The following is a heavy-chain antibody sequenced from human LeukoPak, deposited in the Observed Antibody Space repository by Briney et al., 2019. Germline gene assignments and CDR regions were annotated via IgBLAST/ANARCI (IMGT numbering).Heavy chain of an antibody. CDR1: GGSFSGYY. CDR2: INHSGST. Sequence: KPSETLSLTCAVYGGSFSGYYWSWIRQPPGKGLEWIGEINHSGSTNYNPSLKSRVTISVDTSKNQFSLKLSSVTAADTAVYYCARARTKLFDYWGQGTLVTVSS. J-gene: IGHJ4*02. CDR3: ARARTKLFDY. D-gene: IGHD2-8*01. V-gene: IGHV4-34*01.